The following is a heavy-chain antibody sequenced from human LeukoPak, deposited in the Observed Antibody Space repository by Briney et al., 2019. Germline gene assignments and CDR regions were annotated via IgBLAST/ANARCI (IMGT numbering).Heavy chain of an antibody. Sequence: PGGSLRLSCAASGFTFSSYSMNWVRQAPGKGLEGVSSISSSSYIYYTDSVKGRFTISRDNAKNSLYLQMNSLRAEDTAVYYCARGGSSWFFYFDYWGQGTLVTVSS. V-gene: IGHV3-21*01. CDR2: ISSSSYI. CDR1: GFTFSSYS. CDR3: ARGGSSWFFYFDY. D-gene: IGHD6-13*01. J-gene: IGHJ4*02.